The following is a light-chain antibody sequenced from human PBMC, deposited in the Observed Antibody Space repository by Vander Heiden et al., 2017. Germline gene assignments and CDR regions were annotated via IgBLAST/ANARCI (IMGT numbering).Light chain of an antibody. J-gene: IGKJ2*01. Sequence: DTVMTQPPLSLPVTPGEPASISCRSSQSLLHSNGYNNLDWYLQKPGQPPQLLIYLGSNRASGVPDRFSGSGSGTDFTLKISRVEAADVGVYFCMQGLQIPRTFGQGTKLEIK. CDR3: MQGLQIPRT. CDR2: LGS. V-gene: IGKV2-28*01. CDR1: QSLLHSNGYNN.